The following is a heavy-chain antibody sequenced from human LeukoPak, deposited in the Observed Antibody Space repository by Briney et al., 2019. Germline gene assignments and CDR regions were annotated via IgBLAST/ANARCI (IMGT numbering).Heavy chain of an antibody. CDR3: ARRRYYDFWSGSLHNAFDI. CDR2: INHSGST. D-gene: IGHD3-3*01. J-gene: IGHJ3*02. V-gene: IGHV4-34*01. Sequence: SETLSLTCAVYGGSFSGYYWSWIRQPPGKGLEWIGEINHSGSTNYNPSLKSRVTISVDTSKNQFSLKLSSVTAADTAVYYCARRRYYDFWSGSLHNAFDIWGQGTMVTVPS. CDR1: GGSFSGYY.